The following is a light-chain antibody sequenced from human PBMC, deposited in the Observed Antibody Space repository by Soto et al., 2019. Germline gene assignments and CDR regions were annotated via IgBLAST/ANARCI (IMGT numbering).Light chain of an antibody. CDR2: DVS. J-gene: IGLJ1*01. Sequence: QSVLTQPASVSGSPGQSITISCTGTSSVVGGYNYVSWYQQHPGKAPKLMIYDVSNRPSGVSNRFSGSKSGNTASLTISGLQAEDEADYYCSSYTSSSTLVFGTGTKVNVL. CDR1: SSVVGGYNY. V-gene: IGLV2-14*01. CDR3: SSYTSSSTLV.